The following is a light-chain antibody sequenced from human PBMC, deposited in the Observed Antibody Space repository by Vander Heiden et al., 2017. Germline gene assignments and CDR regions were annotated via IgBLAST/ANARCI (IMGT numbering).Light chain of an antibody. CDR2: HVS. CDR1: SSDVGTYDY. J-gene: IGLJ2*01. CDR3: SSYTSSSTVV. V-gene: IGLV2-14*03. Sequence: QSALTQPASVSGSPGQSITISCTGTSSDVGTYDYVSWYQQHPGRAPELLMFHVSQRPSGVSNRFSGSKSGNTASLTVSGLQTEDEADYYCSSYTSSSTVVFGGGTKVTVL.